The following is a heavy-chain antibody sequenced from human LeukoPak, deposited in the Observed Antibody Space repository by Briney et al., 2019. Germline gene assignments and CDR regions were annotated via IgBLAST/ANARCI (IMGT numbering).Heavy chain of an antibody. CDR2: ISGSSSYV. J-gene: IGHJ4*02. D-gene: IGHD2-2*01. Sequence: GGSLRLSCAASGFTFRSYSMNWVRQAPGKGLEWVSSISGSSSYVYYADSVKGRFTISRDNAKNSLYLQMNSLRAEDTAVYYCARDAVVPAAVFIDYWGQGTLVTVSS. V-gene: IGHV3-21*01. CDR3: ARDAVVPAAVFIDY. CDR1: GFTFRSYS.